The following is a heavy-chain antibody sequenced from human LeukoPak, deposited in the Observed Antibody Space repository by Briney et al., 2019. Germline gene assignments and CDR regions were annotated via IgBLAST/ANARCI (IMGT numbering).Heavy chain of an antibody. CDR3: ARQTGSGLFILP. D-gene: IGHD3/OR15-3a*01. CDR2: IYYSGNT. Sequence: SETLSLTCTVSGVSISSSNSYWGWIRQPPGKGLEWIGSIYYSGNTYYNASLKSQVSISIDTSKNQSSLRLTSVTAADTAVYYCARQTGSGLFILPGGQGTLVTVSS. V-gene: IGHV4-39*01. CDR1: GVSISSSNSY. J-gene: IGHJ4*02.